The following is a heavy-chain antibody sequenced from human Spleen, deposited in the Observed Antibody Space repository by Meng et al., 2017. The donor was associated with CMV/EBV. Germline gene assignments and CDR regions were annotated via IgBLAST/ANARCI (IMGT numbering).Heavy chain of an antibody. CDR2: IYYSGNT. V-gene: IGHV4-39*07. D-gene: IGHD2-2*02. CDR3: ARPYTRGAFDI. J-gene: IGHJ3*02. Sequence: GSLRLSCTVSGGSISSSSYYWGWIRQPPGKGLEWIGSIYYSGNTYYNPSLKSRVTISVDTSKNQFSLKLSSVTAADTAVYYCARPYTRGAFDIWGQGTMVTVSS. CDR1: GGSISSSSYY.